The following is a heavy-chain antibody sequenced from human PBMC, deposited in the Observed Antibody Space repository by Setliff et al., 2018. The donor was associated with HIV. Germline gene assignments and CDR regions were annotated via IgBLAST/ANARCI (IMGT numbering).Heavy chain of an antibody. CDR1: GYSISIGYY. Sequence: TSETLSLTCAVSGYSISIGYYWGWIRQPPGKGLEWIGNIYHTGNTYNTPSLKSRLTISVDASKNQISLKLTSVAAADTAIYFCAREGDGIDYWGQGILVTVSS. CDR3: AREGDGIDY. D-gene: IGHD2-21*02. J-gene: IGHJ4*02. V-gene: IGHV4-38-2*02. CDR2: IYHTGNT.